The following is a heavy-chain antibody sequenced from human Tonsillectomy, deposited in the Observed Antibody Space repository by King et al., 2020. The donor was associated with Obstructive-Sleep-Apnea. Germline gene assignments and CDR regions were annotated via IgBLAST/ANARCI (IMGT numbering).Heavy chain of an antibody. D-gene: IGHD2-2*01. CDR1: RFTFSTYA. Sequence: VQLVESGGGLVQPGGSLRLSCAASRFTFSTYAMSWGRQAPGKGLEWLSAISGTGGAAYYADSVRGRFAISRDNSKNTLYLQMSGLRAEDTAVYYCARAFTSSVFDSWGQGTLVSVSS. CDR2: ISGTGGAA. V-gene: IGHV3-23*04. J-gene: IGHJ4*02. CDR3: ARAFTSSVFDS.